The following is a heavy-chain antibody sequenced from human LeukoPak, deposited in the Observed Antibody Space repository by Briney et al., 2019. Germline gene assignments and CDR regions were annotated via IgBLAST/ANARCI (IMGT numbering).Heavy chain of an antibody. CDR3: ASRLLYSRTLIDC. J-gene: IGHJ4*02. D-gene: IGHD6-13*01. V-gene: IGHV4-34*01. CDR2: INHSGST. CDR1: GGSFSGYY. Sequence: SETLSLTCAVYGGSFSGYYWSWIRQPPGKGLERIGEINHSGSTNYNPSLKSRVTISVDTSKNQFSLKLSSVTAADTAVYYCASRLLYSRTLIDCWGQGTLVTVSS.